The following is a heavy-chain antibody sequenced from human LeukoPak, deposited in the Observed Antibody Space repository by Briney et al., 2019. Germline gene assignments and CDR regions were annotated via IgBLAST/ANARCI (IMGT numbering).Heavy chain of an antibody. Sequence: SQTLSLTCTVSGGAISSFYWSWRGQPPGTGLGWIGDIYYSGSTNYNPSLKSRVTISVDTSKNQFSLKRSSVTAADTAVYYCARDSASNLVDVWGQGTTVTVSS. CDR3: ARDSASNLVDV. V-gene: IGHV4-59*01. CDR1: GGAISSFY. D-gene: IGHD6-6*01. J-gene: IGHJ6*02. CDR2: IYYSGST.